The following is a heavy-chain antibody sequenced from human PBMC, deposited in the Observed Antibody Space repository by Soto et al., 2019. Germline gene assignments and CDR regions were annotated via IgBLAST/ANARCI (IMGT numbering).Heavy chain of an antibody. CDR3: ARVVRAMVRGVLDY. Sequence: QVQLQQWGAGLLKPSETLSLTCAVYGGSFSGYYWSWIRQPPGKGLEWIGEINHSGSTNYNPSLKSRVTISVDTSKNQFSLKLSSVTAADTAVYYWARVVRAMVRGVLDYWGQGTLVTVSS. J-gene: IGHJ4*02. V-gene: IGHV4-34*01. CDR2: INHSGST. D-gene: IGHD3-10*01. CDR1: GGSFSGYY.